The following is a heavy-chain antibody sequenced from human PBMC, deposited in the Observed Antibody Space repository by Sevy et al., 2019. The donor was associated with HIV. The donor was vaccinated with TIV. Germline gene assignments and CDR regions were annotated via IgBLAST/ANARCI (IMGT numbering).Heavy chain of an antibody. CDR2: IRSKAYGGTT. J-gene: IGHJ1*01. CDR3: TRDIPPEYFQH. Sequence: GGSLRLSCTASGFTFGDYAMSWFRQAPGKGLEWVGFIRSKAYGGTTEYAASVKGSFTISRDDSKSIAYLQMNSLKTEDTAVYYCTRDIPPEYFQHWGQGTLVTVSS. V-gene: IGHV3-49*03. CDR1: GFTFGDYA.